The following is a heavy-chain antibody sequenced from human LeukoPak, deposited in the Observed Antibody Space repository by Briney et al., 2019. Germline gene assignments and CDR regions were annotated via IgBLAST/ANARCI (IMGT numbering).Heavy chain of an antibody. Sequence: PSETLSLTCTVSGGSISSSSYYWGWIRQPPGKGLEWIGSIYYSGSTYYNPSLKSRVTISVDTSKNQFSLKLSSVTAADTAVCYCAKSTPVEVDYWGQGALVTVSS. CDR2: IYYSGST. CDR3: AKSTPVEVDY. J-gene: IGHJ4*02. CDR1: GGSISSSSYY. V-gene: IGHV4-39*01.